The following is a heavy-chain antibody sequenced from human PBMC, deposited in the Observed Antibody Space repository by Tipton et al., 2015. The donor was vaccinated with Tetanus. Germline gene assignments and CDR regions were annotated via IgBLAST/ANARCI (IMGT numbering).Heavy chain of an antibody. CDR1: GGSISSGGYY. V-gene: IGHV4-31*03. Sequence: TLSLTCTVSGGSISSGGYYWIWIRQHPGKGLEWIGYIYYSGSTYYNPSLKSRVTISVDTSKNQFSLKLSSVTAADTAVYYCARVREIYDILTGYYNAFDIWGQGTMVTVSS. D-gene: IGHD3-9*01. CDR3: ARVREIYDILTGYYNAFDI. CDR2: IYYSGST. J-gene: IGHJ3*02.